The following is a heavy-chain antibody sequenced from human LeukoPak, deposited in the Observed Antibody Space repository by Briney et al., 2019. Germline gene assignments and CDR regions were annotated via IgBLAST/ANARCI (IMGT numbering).Heavy chain of an antibody. J-gene: IGHJ4*02. CDR3: ARTFERSEREVAGGIDY. V-gene: IGHV4-34*01. CDR1: GGSFSGYY. Sequence: PSETLSLTCAVYGGSFSGYYWSWIHQPPGKGLEWIGEINHSGSTNYNPSLKSRVTISVDTSKNQFSLKLSSVTAADTAVYYCARTFERSEREVAGGIDYWGQGTLVTVSS. D-gene: IGHD5-12*01. CDR2: INHSGST.